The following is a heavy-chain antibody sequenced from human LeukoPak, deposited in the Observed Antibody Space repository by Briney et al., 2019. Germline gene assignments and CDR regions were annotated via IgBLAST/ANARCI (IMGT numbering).Heavy chain of an antibody. J-gene: IGHJ3*01. D-gene: IGHD3-10*01. V-gene: IGHV3-7*01. CDR3: ARGSGSYYLDAFDL. CDR2: IKQDGSEK. CDR1: GFTFSSYW. Sequence: GGSLRLSCEASGFTFSSYWMSWVRQAPGKGLEWVANIKQDGSEKKYLDSVKGRFTISRDNAKNSMYLQMNSLRPEDTAVYYCARGSGSYYLDAFDLWGRGTMVTVSS.